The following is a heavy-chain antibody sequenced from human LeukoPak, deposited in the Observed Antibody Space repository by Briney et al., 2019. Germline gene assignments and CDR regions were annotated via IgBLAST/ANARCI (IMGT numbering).Heavy chain of an antibody. V-gene: IGHV3-30*18. CDR2: ISYDGSNK. D-gene: IGHD4-17*01. CDR1: GFTFSSYG. J-gene: IGHJ4*02. CDR3: AKAGGYGDTYYFDY. Sequence: GGSLRLSCAASGFTFSSYGMHWVRQAPGKGLEWVAVISYDGSNKYYADSVKGRFTISRDNSKNTLYLQMNSLRAEDTAVYYCAKAGGYGDTYYFDYWGQGTLVTVSS.